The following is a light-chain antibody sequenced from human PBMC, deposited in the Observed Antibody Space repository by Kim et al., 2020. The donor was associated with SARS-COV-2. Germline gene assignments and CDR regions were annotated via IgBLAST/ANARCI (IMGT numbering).Light chain of an antibody. CDR2: RTD. CDR1: SANIGGNP. V-gene: IGLV1-44*01. J-gene: IGLJ3*02. Sequence: RYTNACSGPSANIGGNPVNGYQPPPGTAPNPLVSRTDQRPSGVPDRFSGSKSGTSASLPISGLQSEDEADYYCATWDDSLNGWVFGGGTKLTVL. CDR3: ATWDDSLNGWV.